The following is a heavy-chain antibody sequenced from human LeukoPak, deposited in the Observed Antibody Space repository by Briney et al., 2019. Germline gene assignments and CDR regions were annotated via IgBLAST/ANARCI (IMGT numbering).Heavy chain of an antibody. J-gene: IGHJ4*02. CDR1: GYTFTGYY. V-gene: IGHV1-18*04. Sequence: ASVKVSCKASGYTFTGYYMHWVRQAPGQGLEWMGWISAYNGDTNYAQKLQGRVTMTTDTSTSTAYMELRSLTSDDTAVYYCARDHCSSTSCAFDYWGQGTLVTVSS. CDR2: ISAYNGDT. D-gene: IGHD2-2*01. CDR3: ARDHCSSTSCAFDY.